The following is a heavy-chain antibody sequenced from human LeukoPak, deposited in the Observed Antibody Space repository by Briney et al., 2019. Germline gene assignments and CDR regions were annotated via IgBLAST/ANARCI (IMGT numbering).Heavy chain of an antibody. J-gene: IGHJ6*02. CDR2: INHSGST. CDR3: ARGLGGSYYGYYYGMDV. Sequence: SETLSLACAVYGGSFSGYYWSWIRQPPGKGLEWIGEINHSGSTNYNPSLKSRVTISVDTSKNQFSLKLSSVTAADTAVYYCARGLGGSYYGYYYGMDVWGQGTTVTVSS. CDR1: GGSFSGYY. V-gene: IGHV4-34*01. D-gene: IGHD1-26*01.